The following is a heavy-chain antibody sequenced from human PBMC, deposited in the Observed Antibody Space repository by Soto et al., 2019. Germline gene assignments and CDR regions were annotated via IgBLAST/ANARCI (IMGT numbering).Heavy chain of an antibody. V-gene: IGHV3-15*07. D-gene: IGHD3-10*01. CDR1: GFTFSNAW. Sequence: GGSLRLSCAASGFTFSNAWMNWVRQAPGKGLEWVGRIKSKTDGGTTDYAAPVKGRFTISRDDSKNTLYLQMNSLKTEDTAVYYCTTELGSGSYFYYYGMDVWGQGTTVTVSS. CDR3: TTELGSGSYFYYYGMDV. CDR2: IKSKTDGGTT. J-gene: IGHJ6*02.